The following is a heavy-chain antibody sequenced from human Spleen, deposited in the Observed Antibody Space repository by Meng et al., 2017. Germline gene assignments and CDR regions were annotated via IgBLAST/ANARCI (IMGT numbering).Heavy chain of an antibody. D-gene: IGHD4-17*01. CDR1: GGSVRSSDYQ. CDR3: ARVGITTVTTAGWFDP. CDR2: AST. V-gene: IGHV4-61*08. J-gene: IGHJ5*02. Sequence: QVQLQEAGPGRVRPSETLSLICTVSGGSVRSSDYQWSWIRQPPGKGLEWIGFASTNYNPSLKSRLTISLDTSKNQFSLKLSSVTAADTAVYYCARVGITTVTTAGWFDPWGQGTLVTVSS.